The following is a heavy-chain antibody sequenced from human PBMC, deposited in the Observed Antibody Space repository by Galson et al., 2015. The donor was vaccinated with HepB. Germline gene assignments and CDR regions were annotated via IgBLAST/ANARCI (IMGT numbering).Heavy chain of an antibody. J-gene: IGHJ4*02. CDR3: AREPQDYYDSSGYYHSGDFDY. V-gene: IGHV7-4-1*02. Sequence: SVKVSCKASGYTFTSYAMNWVRQAPGQGLEWMGWINTNTGNPTYAQGFTGRFVFSLDTSVSTAYLQISSLKAEDTAVYYCAREPQDYYDSSGYYHSGDFDYWGQGTLVTVSS. CDR1: GYTFTSYA. D-gene: IGHD3-22*01. CDR2: INTNTGNP.